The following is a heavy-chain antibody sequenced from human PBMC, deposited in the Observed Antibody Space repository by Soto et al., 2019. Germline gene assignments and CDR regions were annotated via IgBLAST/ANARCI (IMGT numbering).Heavy chain of an antibody. Sequence: PGGSLRLSCAASGFTFSSYAMSWVRQAPGKGLEWVSAISGSGGSTYYADSVKGRSTISRDNSKNTLYLQMNSLRAEDTAVYYCAKVVPPISSWYYYNILEWFDPWGQGTLVTVSS. V-gene: IGHV3-23*01. CDR3: AKVVPPISSWYYYNILEWFDP. CDR1: GFTFSSYA. J-gene: IGHJ5*02. CDR2: ISGSGGST. D-gene: IGHD6-13*01.